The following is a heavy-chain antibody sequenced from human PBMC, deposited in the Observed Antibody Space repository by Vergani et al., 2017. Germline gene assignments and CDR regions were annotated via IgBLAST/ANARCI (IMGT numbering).Heavy chain of an antibody. J-gene: IGHJ4*02. D-gene: IGHD3-22*01. CDR3: ARLSYDTTPYVQGGYDC. CDR1: GFTFSACP. Sequence: EVQLLQSGGGVIQPGGFVRLSCAASGFTFSACPMTWVRQAPGKGLEWVSAISARYPSTYYADSVKGRFTISRDNSKNMLYLQMNSLRAEDTAVYYCARLSYDTTPYVQGGYDCWGQGTLVSVSS. CDR2: ISARYPST. V-gene: IGHV3-23*01.